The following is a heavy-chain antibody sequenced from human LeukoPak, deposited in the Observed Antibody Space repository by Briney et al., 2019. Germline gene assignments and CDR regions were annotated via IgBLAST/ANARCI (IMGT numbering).Heavy chain of an antibody. CDR1: GYTFTSYG. V-gene: IGHV1-18*04. J-gene: IGHJ4*02. CDR3: ARVGVLKKWFGELLYPYFDY. D-gene: IGHD3-10*01. CDR2: ISAYNGNT. Sequence: ASVKVSCKASGYTFTSYGISWVRQAPGQGLEWMGWISAYNGNTNYAQKLQGRVTMTTDTSTSTAYMELRSLRSDDTAVYYCARVGVLKKWFGELLYPYFDYWGQGTLVTVSS.